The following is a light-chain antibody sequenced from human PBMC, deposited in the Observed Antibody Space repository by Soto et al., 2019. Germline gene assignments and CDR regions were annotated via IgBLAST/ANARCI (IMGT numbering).Light chain of an antibody. V-gene: IGKV3-20*01. Sequence: EIVLTQSPGTLSLSPGERATLSCRASQSVGRDYLAWYQQKPGQAPRLLIYHASSRATGIPDRFSGSGSGTDFTLTISRLEPEDFAEFYWQQYASSPLTFGGGTKVEIK. CDR1: QSVGRDY. CDR3: QQYASSPLT. CDR2: HAS. J-gene: IGKJ4*01.